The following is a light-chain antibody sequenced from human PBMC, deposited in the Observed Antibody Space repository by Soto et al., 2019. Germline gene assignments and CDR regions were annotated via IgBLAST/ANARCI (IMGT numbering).Light chain of an antibody. CDR2: AAS. V-gene: IGKV3-15*01. Sequence: DIVITQSPSTLSVSPGERATLSCRASQSLSSNLAWYRQKPGQAPRLLIYAASTRATGIPARFSGSGSGTEFTLTISSLQSEDFAVYYCQQYHIWPPWTFGQGTKVDIK. CDR1: QSLSSN. J-gene: IGKJ1*01. CDR3: QQYHIWPPWT.